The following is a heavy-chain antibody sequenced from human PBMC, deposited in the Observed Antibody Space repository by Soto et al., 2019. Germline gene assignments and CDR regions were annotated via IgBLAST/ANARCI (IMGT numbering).Heavy chain of an antibody. V-gene: IGHV4-61*01. CDR3: ARSKGYDFWSGYYTPFDY. CDR2: IYYSGST. J-gene: IGHJ4*02. D-gene: IGHD3-3*01. CDR1: GGSVSSGSYY. Sequence: SETLSLTCTVSGGSVSSGSYYWSWIRQPPGKGLGWIGYIYYSGSTNYNPSLKSRVTISVDTSKNQFSLKLSSVTAADSAVYCCARSKGYDFWSGYYTPFDYWGQGTLVTVSS.